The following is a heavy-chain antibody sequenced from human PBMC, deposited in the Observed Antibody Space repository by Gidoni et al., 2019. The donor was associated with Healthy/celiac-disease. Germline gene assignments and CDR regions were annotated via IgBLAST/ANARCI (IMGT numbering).Heavy chain of an antibody. J-gene: IGHJ4*02. V-gene: IGHV3-15*01. CDR1: GFTFSNAW. CDR2: IKSKTDGGTT. D-gene: IGHD3-16*02. Sequence: EVQLVESGGGLVKPGGSLRLSCAASGFTFSNAWMGWVRQAPGKGLEWVGRIKSKTDGGTTDYAAPVKGRFTISRDDSKNTLYLQMNSLKTEDTAVYYCTTDRGITFGGVIVPDYWGQGTLVTVSS. CDR3: TTDRGITFGGVIVPDY.